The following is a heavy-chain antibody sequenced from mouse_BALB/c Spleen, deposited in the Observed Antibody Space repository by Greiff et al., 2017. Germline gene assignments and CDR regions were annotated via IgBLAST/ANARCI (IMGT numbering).Heavy chain of an antibody. CDR3: TRSTTVVATDY. V-gene: IGHV1-5*01. D-gene: IGHD1-1*01. J-gene: IGHJ2*01. CDR1: GYTFTSYW. Sequence: DVQLQESGTVLARPGASVKMSCKASGYTFTSYWMHWVKQRPGQGLEWIGAIYPGNSDTSYNQKFKGKAKLTAVTSTSTAYMELSSLTNEDSAVYYCTRSTTVVATDYWGQGTTLTVSS. CDR2: IYPGNSDT.